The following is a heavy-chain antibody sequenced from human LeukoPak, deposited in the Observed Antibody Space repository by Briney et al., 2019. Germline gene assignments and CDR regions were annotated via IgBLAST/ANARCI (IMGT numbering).Heavy chain of an antibody. CDR1: GFTFSSYW. CDR3: ALGSYYDFWSGYYFKAFDI. J-gene: IGHJ3*02. Sequence: PGGSLRLSCAASGFTFSSYWMHWVRQAPGKGLVWVSRINSDGSSTSYADSVKGRFTISRDNAKNTLYLQMNSLRAEDTAVYYCALGSYYDFWSGYYFKAFDILGQGTMVTVSS. CDR2: INSDGSST. V-gene: IGHV3-74*01. D-gene: IGHD3-3*01.